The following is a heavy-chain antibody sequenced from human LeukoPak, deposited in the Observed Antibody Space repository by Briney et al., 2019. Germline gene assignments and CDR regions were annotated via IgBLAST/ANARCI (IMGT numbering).Heavy chain of an antibody. CDR1: GGSISSYY. D-gene: IGHD6-19*01. J-gene: IGHJ3*02. CDR3: AGIPIRKQWRAFDI. V-gene: IGHV4-59*08. CDR2: IYYSGST. Sequence: SETLSLTCTVSGGSISSYYWSWIRQPPGKGLEWIGYIYYSGSTNYNPSLKSRVTISVDTSKNQFSLKLSSVTAADTAVYYCAGIPIRKQWRAFDIWGQGTMVTVSS.